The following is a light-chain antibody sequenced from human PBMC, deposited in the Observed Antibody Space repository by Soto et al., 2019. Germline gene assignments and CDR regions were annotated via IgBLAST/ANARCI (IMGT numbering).Light chain of an antibody. V-gene: IGKV1-39*01. Sequence: DIQMTQSPSSLSASVGDRVTITCRASQSINSYLNWYHQKPGKAPKLLISAASSLQSGVPPRYSGSGYGTDFTLTISRRQPEDFATYYCRQSYCTPSFGHGTKVEIK. CDR2: AAS. CDR3: RQSYCTPS. J-gene: IGKJ1*01. CDR1: QSINSY.